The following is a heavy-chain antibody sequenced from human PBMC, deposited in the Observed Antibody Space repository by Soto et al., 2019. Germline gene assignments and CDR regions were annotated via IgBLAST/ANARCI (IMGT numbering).Heavy chain of an antibody. D-gene: IGHD5-18*01. V-gene: IGHV1-3*01. CDR1: GYTFTSYA. Sequence: QVQLVQSGAEVKKPGASVKVSCKASGYTFTSYAMHWVRQAPGQRLEWMGWINAGNGNTKYSQKFQGRVTITRDTSASTAYMELSSLRSEETAVYYCAREGYSYGRNFDYWGQGTLVTVSS. J-gene: IGHJ4*02. CDR2: INAGNGNT. CDR3: AREGYSYGRNFDY.